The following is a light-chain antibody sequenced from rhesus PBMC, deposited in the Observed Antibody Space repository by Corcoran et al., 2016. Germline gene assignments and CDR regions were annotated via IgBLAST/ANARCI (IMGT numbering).Light chain of an antibody. V-gene: IGKV1-38*01. Sequence: DIQLTQSPSSLSASVGDRVTITWRASQGISSYLAWYQQKSGKAPKLLIFDASSLQSGVPSRFSGSGSGIDFTLPISRLQPEDFATYYCQQRNTFPFTFGPGTKLAIK. CDR3: QQRNTFPFT. J-gene: IGKJ3*01. CDR1: QGISSY. CDR2: DAS.